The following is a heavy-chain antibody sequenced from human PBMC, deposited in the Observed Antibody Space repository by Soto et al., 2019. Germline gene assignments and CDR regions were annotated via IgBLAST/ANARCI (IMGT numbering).Heavy chain of an antibody. CDR3: ARGGSSRLRGGYNWFDP. CDR2: INHSGST. J-gene: IGHJ5*02. CDR1: GGSFSGYY. V-gene: IGHV4-34*01. D-gene: IGHD6-13*01. Sequence: PSETLSLTCAVYGGSFSGYYWSWIRQPPGKGLEWIGEINHSGSTNYNPSLKSRVTISVDTSKNQFSLKLSSVTAADTAVYYCARGGSSRLRGGYNWFDPWGQGTLVTVSS.